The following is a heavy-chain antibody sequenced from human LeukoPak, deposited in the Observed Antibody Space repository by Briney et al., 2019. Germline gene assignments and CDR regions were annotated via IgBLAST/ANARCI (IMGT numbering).Heavy chain of an antibody. Sequence: GGSLRLSCAASGFSFSSYAMHWGRQAPGKGLEWVAVMSSDATNTYYAASVKGRFTISRDISKNTLYLQMNSLRAEDTAVYYCAREVSVVRGVNWGQGTLVTVSS. CDR2: MSSDATNT. V-gene: IGHV3-30-3*01. D-gene: IGHD3-10*01. CDR3: AREVSVVRGVN. CDR1: GFSFSSYA. J-gene: IGHJ4*02.